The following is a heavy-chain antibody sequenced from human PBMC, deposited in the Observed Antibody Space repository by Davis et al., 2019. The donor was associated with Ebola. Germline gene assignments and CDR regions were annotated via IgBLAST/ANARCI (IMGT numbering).Heavy chain of an antibody. CDR2: IKQDGSEK. CDR1: GFTFSSYW. V-gene: IGHV3-7*03. D-gene: IGHD3-10*01. Sequence: PGGSLRLSCAASGFTFSSYWMSWVRQAPGKGLEWVANIKQDGSEKYYVDSVKGRFTISRDNAKNSLYLQMNSLRAEDTAVYYCARERGRGFSGYFDLWGRGTLVTVSS. J-gene: IGHJ2*01. CDR3: ARERGRGFSGYFDL.